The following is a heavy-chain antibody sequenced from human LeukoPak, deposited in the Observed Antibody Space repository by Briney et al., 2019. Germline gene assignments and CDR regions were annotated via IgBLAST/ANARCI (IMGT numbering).Heavy chain of an antibody. Sequence: ASVKVSCKASGYTFTDYYIHWVRQAPGQGLEWMGGIIPLFGTTSYALKFQGRVTITADESTTTAYMELSSLRSEDTAVYYCARGTGLYDILTLDLWGQGTLVTVSS. D-gene: IGHD3-9*01. CDR2: IIPLFGTT. CDR3: ARGTGLYDILTLDL. V-gene: IGHV1-69*13. CDR1: GYTFTDYY. J-gene: IGHJ5*02.